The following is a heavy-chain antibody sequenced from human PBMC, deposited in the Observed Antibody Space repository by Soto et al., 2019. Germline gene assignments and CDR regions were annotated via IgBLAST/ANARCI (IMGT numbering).Heavy chain of an antibody. Sequence: QLPLQESGPGLVKPSETLALTCTGSGCPLSTSGYFWGWVPQFPGAGLEWIGSFIYTGNTYYNPSLGGRATMSVDTSQNRFSLQLTSVISADTAVYYCVREWVAGNPGGVWGQGTLVTVSS. CDR1: GCPLSTSGYF. CDR2: FIYTGNT. CDR3: VREWVAGNPGGV. V-gene: IGHV4-39*02. J-gene: IGHJ4*02. D-gene: IGHD6-13*01.